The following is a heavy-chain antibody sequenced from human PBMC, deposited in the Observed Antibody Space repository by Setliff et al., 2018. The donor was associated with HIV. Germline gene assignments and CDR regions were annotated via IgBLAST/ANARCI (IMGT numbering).Heavy chain of an antibody. CDR3: ARHVGDDYDSHAV. V-gene: IGHV4-4*07. D-gene: IGHD3-22*01. CDR1: GDSIRGYY. CDR2: IYTSGRT. Sequence: SETLSLTCTVSGDSIRGYYWSWIRQPAGKGLEWIGLIYTSGRTNYNPSLKSRVTISVDTSKNQFSLNLSSVTAAGTAVYYCARHVGDDYDSHAVWGQGTLVTVSS. J-gene: IGHJ4*02.